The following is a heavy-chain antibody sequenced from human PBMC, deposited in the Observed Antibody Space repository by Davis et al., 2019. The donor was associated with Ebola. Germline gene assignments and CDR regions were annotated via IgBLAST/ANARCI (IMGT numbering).Heavy chain of an antibody. CDR3: ARDRYDILTGYDGLKHLGLDY. V-gene: IGHV1-2*02. CDR1: GYTFTGYY. CDR2: INPNSGGT. J-gene: IGHJ4*02. Sequence: ASVKVSCKASGYTFTGYYMHWVRQAPGQGLEWMGWINPNSGGTNYAQKFQGRVTMTRDTSISTAYMELSRLRSDDTAVYYCARDRYDILTGYDGLKHLGLDYWGQGTLVTVSS. D-gene: IGHD3-9*01.